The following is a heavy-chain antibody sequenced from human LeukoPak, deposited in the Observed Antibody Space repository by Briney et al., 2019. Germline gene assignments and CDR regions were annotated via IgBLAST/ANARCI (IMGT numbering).Heavy chain of an antibody. CDR2: IFYSGST. V-gene: IGHV4-59*01. J-gene: IGHJ1*01. CDR3: ARHNSSGWTWVRAEYFQH. CDR1: GGSISTYY. Sequence: PSETLSLTCTVSGGSISTYYWSWIRQPPGKGLERIGYIFYSGSTNYNPSLKSRVTISVDTSKNQFSLNLSSVTAADTAVYYCARHNSSGWTWVRAEYFQHWGQGNLVTVSS. D-gene: IGHD6-19*01.